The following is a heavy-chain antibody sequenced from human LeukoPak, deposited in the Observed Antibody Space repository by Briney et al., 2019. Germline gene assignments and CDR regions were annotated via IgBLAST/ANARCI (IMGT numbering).Heavy chain of an antibody. J-gene: IGHJ4*02. CDR1: GFTFSSYA. V-gene: IGHV3-23*01. Sequence: GGSLRLSCAASGFTFSSYAMSWVRQAPGKGLEWVSAIRVGGETHYADSVKGRFTISRDSSENTLYLQMSGLRAEDTAVYYCAKGTRDAGYYFDYWGQGTLVTVSS. D-gene: IGHD1-7*01. CDR3: AKGTRDAGYYFDY. CDR2: IRVGGET.